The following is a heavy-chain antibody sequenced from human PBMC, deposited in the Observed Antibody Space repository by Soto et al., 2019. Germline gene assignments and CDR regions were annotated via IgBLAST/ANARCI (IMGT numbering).Heavy chain of an antibody. CDR2: IYYSGST. J-gene: IGHJ6*03. D-gene: IGHD3-9*01. CDR3: ARGSDILTGYSRYYYYYYMDV. V-gene: IGHV4-59*01. CDR1: GGSISSYY. Sequence: SETLSLTYTVSGGSISSYYWSWIRQPPGKGLEWIGYIYYSGSTNYNPSLKSRVTISVDTSKNQFSLKLSSVTAADTAVYYCARGSDILTGYSRYYYYYYMDVWGKGTTVTVSS.